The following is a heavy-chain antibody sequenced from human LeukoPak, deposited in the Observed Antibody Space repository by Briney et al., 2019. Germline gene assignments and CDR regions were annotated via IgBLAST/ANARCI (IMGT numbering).Heavy chain of an antibody. J-gene: IGHJ3*02. CDR1: GGSISSYY. D-gene: IGHD3-22*01. V-gene: IGHV4-59*01. CDR3: ASYYYDAHDAFDI. Sequence: PSETLSLTCTVSGGSISSYYWSWIRQPPGKGLEWIGCIYYSGSTNYNPSLKSRVTISVDTSKNQFSLKLSSVTAADTAVYYCASYYYDAHDAFDIWGQGTMVTVSS. CDR2: IYYSGST.